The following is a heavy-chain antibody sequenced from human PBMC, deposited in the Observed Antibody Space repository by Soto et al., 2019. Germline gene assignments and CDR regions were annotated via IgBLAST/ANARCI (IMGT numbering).Heavy chain of an antibody. CDR3: GMGQYADYYYMDV. CDR1: GFTFSSYS. CDR2: ISSSSSYI. Sequence: EVQLVESGGGLVKPGGSLRLSCVVSGFTFSSYSMNWVRQAPGKGLEWVSSISSSSSYIHNADSGKGRFTISRDNAKKSLYLQMTSLRAEDTAVYYCGMGQYADYYYMDVWGKGTTVTVSS. J-gene: IGHJ6*03. D-gene: IGHD2-2*01. V-gene: IGHV3-21*01.